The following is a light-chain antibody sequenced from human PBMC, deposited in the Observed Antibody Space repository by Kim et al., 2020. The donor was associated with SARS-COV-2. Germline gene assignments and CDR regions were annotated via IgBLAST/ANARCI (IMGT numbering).Light chain of an antibody. V-gene: IGLV1-40*01. Sequence: VNTSCTGISSTIGAGYDVHWYQQLPGTAPKLLIYGDINRPSGVPDRFSGSKSGTSASLAITGLQTEDEADYYCQSYDNRLSGYVFGTGTQVYVL. CDR3: QSYDNRLSGYV. CDR2: GDI. CDR1: SSTIGAGYD. J-gene: IGLJ1*01.